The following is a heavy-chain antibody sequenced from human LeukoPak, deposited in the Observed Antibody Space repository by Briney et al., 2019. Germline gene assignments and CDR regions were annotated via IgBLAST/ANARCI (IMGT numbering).Heavy chain of an antibody. CDR2: IWYDGSNK. Sequence: GGSLRLSCAASGFTFSSYGMHWVRQAPGKGLEWVAVIWYDGSNKYYADSVKGRFTISRDNSKNTLYLQMNSLRAEDTAVYYCARDGTYYYDSSGYPTYYYYGMDVWGQGTTVTVSS. CDR3: ARDGTYYYDSSGYPTYYYYGMDV. V-gene: IGHV3-33*01. D-gene: IGHD3-22*01. J-gene: IGHJ6*02. CDR1: GFTFSSYG.